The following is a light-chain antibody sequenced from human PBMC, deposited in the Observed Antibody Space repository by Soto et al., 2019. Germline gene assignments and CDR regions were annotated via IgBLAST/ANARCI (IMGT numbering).Light chain of an antibody. CDR3: QQSYSTPIT. Sequence: DIQMTQSLSSLSASVGYRVTITCRASQSISSYLNWYQQKPGKAPKLLIYAASSLQSGVPSRFIGSGSGTNFTLTVSSLQPEDFATYYCQQSYSTPITFGQGTRLEIK. V-gene: IGKV1-39*01. CDR1: QSISSY. J-gene: IGKJ5*01. CDR2: AAS.